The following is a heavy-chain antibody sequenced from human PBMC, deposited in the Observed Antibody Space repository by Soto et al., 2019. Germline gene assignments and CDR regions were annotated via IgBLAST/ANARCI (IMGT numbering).Heavy chain of an antibody. D-gene: IGHD3-22*01. CDR2: ISGSGGST. V-gene: IGHV3-23*01. J-gene: IGHJ3*02. CDR3: AKDGSYYYDPTDAFDI. CDR1: GFTFSSYA. Sequence: TGGSLRLSCAASGFTFSSYAMSWVRQAPGKGLEWVSAISGSGGSTYYADSVKGRFTISRDNSKSTLYLQMNSLRAEDTAVYYCAKDGSYYYDPTDAFDIWGQGTMVTVSS.